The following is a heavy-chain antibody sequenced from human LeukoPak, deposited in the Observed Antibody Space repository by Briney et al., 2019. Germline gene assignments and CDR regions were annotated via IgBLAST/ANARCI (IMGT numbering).Heavy chain of an antibody. CDR3: ARDEQQQLVHRLNY. Sequence: ASVKVSCKASGYTFTNYGISWVRQAPGQGLEWMGIINPSGGSTSYAQKFQGRVTMTRDTSTSTVYMELSSLRSEDTAVYYCARDEQQQLVHRLNYWGQGTLVTVSS. D-gene: IGHD6-13*01. CDR1: GYTFTNYG. J-gene: IGHJ4*02. CDR2: INPSGGST. V-gene: IGHV1-46*01.